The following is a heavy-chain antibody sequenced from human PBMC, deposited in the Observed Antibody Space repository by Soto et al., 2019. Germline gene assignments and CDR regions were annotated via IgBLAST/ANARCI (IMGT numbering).Heavy chain of an antibody. CDR2: IKPDGREK. D-gene: IGHD3-22*01. Sequence: EVQLVESGGGLVQPGGSLRLSCEASAFTLSSYWMSWVRQAPGKGLEWVANIKPDGREKYYVDSVKGRFTNSRDNTKNSLYLQMSTLRPEDTAIYYCARDYEFGFDIWGQGTLVTVSS. J-gene: IGHJ3*02. V-gene: IGHV3-7*01. CDR1: AFTLSSYW. CDR3: ARDYEFGFDI.